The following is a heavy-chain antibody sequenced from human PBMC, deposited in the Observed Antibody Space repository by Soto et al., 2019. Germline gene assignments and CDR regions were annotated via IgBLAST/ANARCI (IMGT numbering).Heavy chain of an antibody. CDR1: GFTFSSYA. Sequence: GGSLRLSCAASGFTFSSYAMTWVRQAPGKGLEWVSVISGSGGSTYFADSVKGRFTVSRDNSKNTLYLQMNSLRVEDTAEYYCAKGSGYSYAYTLLFDPWGQGTLVTVSS. CDR3: AKGSGYSYAYTLLFDP. V-gene: IGHV3-23*01. J-gene: IGHJ5*02. CDR2: ISGSGGST. D-gene: IGHD5-18*01.